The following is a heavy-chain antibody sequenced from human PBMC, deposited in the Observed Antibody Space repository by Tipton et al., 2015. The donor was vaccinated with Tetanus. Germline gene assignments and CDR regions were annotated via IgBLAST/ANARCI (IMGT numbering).Heavy chain of an antibody. CDR2: IYTSGST. V-gene: IGHV4-61*05. CDR3: ARVRRGATTDLDY. D-gene: IGHD5-12*01. Sequence: GLVKPSETLSLTCTVSGGPISGSSYYWGWIRQPPGKGLEWIGRIYTSGSTNYNPSLKSRVTMSLDTSKNQFSLKLSSVTAADTAVYYCARVRRGATTDLDYWGQGTLVTVSS. J-gene: IGHJ4*02. CDR1: GGPISGSSYY.